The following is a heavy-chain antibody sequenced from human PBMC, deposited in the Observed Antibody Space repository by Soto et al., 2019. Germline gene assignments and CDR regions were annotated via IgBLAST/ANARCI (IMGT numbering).Heavy chain of an antibody. CDR3: ASGAARTYYYYYGLDV. CDR2: IIPIFGTA. CDR1: GGTFSSYA. Sequence: ASVKVSCKASGGTFSSYAISWVRQAPGQGLEWMGGIIPIFGTANYAQKFQGRVTITADESTSTAYMELSSLRSEDTAVYYCASGAARTYYYYYGLDVWGQGTTVIVSS. V-gene: IGHV1-69*13. D-gene: IGHD6-6*01. J-gene: IGHJ6*01.